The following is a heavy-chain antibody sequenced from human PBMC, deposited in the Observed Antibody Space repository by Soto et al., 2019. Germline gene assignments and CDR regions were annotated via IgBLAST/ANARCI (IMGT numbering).Heavy chain of an antibody. D-gene: IGHD2-8*01. J-gene: IGHJ5*02. CDR1: GFTFSNYG. CDR2: ISYDGSHQ. V-gene: IGHV3-30*18. CDR3: AKDPKCCTIGSHFLDNWFDP. Sequence: GGSLRLSCAASGFTFSNYGMHWVRQTPGKGLEWVAVISYDGSHQFYTDSVKGRFTISRDNSKNTPYLQMNSLKTEDTAMYYCAKDPKCCTIGSHFLDNWFDPWGQGTLVTVSS.